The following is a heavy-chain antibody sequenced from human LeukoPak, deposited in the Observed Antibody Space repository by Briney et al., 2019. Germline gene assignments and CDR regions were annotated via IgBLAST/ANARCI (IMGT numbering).Heavy chain of an antibody. D-gene: IGHD6-6*01. J-gene: IGHJ4*02. CDR3: ARVAARPKGGMSDY. Sequence: ASQTLSLTCTVSGGSISSGDYYWSWIRQPPGKGLEWIGEINHSGSTNYNPSLKSRVTISVDTSKNQFSLKLSSVTAADTAVYYCARVAARPKGGMSDYWGQGTLVTVSS. CDR2: INHSGST. V-gene: IGHV4-30-4*08. CDR1: GGSISSGDYY.